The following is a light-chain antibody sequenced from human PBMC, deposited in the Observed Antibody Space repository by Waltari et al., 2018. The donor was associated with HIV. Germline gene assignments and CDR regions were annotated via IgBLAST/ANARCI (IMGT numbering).Light chain of an antibody. Sequence: LTQPASVSGSPGQSITISCTGTNGDIGGYDFVSWYQQYPGKAPKFIIYEVRNRPSGVSHRFSGPKSGNTASLTISGLQAEDEATYYCSSYTNSRTLWVFGGGTRLTVL. J-gene: IGLJ3*02. CDR1: NGDIGGYDF. CDR2: EVR. V-gene: IGLV2-14*03. CDR3: SSYTNSRTLWV.